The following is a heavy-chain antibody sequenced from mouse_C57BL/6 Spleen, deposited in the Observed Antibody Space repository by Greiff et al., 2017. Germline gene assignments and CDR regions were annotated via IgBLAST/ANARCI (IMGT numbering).Heavy chain of an antibody. CDR2: ISNGGGST. V-gene: IGHV5-12*01. D-gene: IGHD1-1*01. Sequence: EVQLVESGGGLVQPGGSLKLSCAASGFTFSDYYMYWVRQTPEKRLEWVAYISNGGGSTYYPDTVKGRFTISRDNAKNTLYLQMSRLKSEDTAMYYCARDYYGSSYGYYAMDYWGQGTSVTVSS. CDR3: ARDYYGSSYGYYAMDY. CDR1: GFTFSDYY. J-gene: IGHJ4*01.